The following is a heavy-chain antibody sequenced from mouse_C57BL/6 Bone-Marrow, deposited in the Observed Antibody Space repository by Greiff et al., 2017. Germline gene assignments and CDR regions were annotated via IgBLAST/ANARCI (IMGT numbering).Heavy chain of an antibody. CDR2: IYPRSGNT. CDR3: AYYRWYYARDY. J-gene: IGHJ4*01. V-gene: IGHV1-81*01. Sequence: QVQLKESGAELARPGASVKLSCKASGYNFKSYGISWVKQRTGQGLEWIGEIYPRSGNTYYNEKFKGKATLPADKSSSTAYMELRSLTSEDSAVYFCAYYRWYYARDYWGQGTSVTVSS. D-gene: IGHD1-1*01. CDR1: GYNFKSYG.